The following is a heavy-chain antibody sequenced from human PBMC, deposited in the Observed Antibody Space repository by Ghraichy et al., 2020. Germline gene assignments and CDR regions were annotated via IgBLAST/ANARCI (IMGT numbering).Heavy chain of an antibody. V-gene: IGHV4-59*08. CDR3: ARGSDSSSFVMLDY. Sequence: GSLRLSCTVSGGSISSYYWSWIRQPPGKGLEWIGYIYYSGSTNYNPSLKSRVTISVDTSKNQFSLKLSSVTAADTAVYYCARGSDSSSFVMLDYWGQGTLVTVSS. J-gene: IGHJ4*02. CDR2: IYYSGST. CDR1: GGSISSYY. D-gene: IGHD6-6*01.